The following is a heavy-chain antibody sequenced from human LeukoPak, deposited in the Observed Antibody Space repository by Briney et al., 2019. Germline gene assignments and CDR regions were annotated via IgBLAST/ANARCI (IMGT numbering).Heavy chain of an antibody. D-gene: IGHD3-9*01. Sequence: GESLKISCKGSGYSFTSYWIGWVRQMPGKGLEWMGIIYPGDSDTRYSPSFQGQVTISADKSISTAYLQWSSLKASDTAMYYCARRRDILTGYFGGAFDIWGQGTMVTVSS. CDR2: IYPGDSDT. CDR1: GYSFTSYW. J-gene: IGHJ3*02. CDR3: ARRRDILTGYFGGAFDI. V-gene: IGHV5-51*01.